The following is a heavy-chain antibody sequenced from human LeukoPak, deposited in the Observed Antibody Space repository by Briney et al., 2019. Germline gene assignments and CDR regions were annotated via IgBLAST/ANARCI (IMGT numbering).Heavy chain of an antibody. Sequence: GGSLRLSCAASGFTFSSYSMNWVRQAPGKGLEWVSSISSSSSYTYYADSVKGRFTISRDNAKKSLYLQMNSLRVEDTAVYYCARFMDTAMAYFDYWGQGTLVTASS. CDR2: ISSSSSYT. CDR1: GFTFSSYS. D-gene: IGHD5-18*01. J-gene: IGHJ4*02. V-gene: IGHV3-21*01. CDR3: ARFMDTAMAYFDY.